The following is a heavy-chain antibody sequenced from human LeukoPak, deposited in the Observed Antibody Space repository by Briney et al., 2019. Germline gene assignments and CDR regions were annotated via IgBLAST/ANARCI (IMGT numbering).Heavy chain of an antibody. CDR2: ISSSGSTI. Sequence: GGSLRLSCAASGLTFTSYEMNWVRQAPGKGLEWVSYISSSGSTIYYADSVKGRFTISRDNAKNSLYLQMNSLRAEDTAVYYCARDTGSTFDPWGQGTLVTVSS. CDR1: GLTFTSYE. D-gene: IGHD4-11*01. CDR3: ARDTGSTFDP. V-gene: IGHV3-48*03. J-gene: IGHJ5*02.